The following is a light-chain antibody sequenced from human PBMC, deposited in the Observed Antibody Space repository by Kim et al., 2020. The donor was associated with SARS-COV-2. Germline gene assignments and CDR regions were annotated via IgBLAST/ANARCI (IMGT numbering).Light chain of an antibody. V-gene: IGKV3-11*01. CDR3: QQRSKWPLT. Sequence: SLAPGARPTSSCSASQSVSSYLAWYQQKPGQAPRLVLYDESNRATGIPARFSGSGSVTDFSLTISSLEPEDFGVYYCQQRSKWPLTFGGGTKLEI. J-gene: IGKJ4*01. CDR1: QSVSSY. CDR2: DES.